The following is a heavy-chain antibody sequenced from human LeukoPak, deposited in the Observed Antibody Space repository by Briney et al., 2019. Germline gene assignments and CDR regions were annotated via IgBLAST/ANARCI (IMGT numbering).Heavy chain of an antibody. J-gene: IGHJ5*02. V-gene: IGHV4-34*01. CDR3: ARGRGRRFGELLSHWFDP. D-gene: IGHD3-10*01. CDR2: INHSGST. Sequence: SETLSLTGAVYGGSFSGYYWSWIRQPPGKGLEWIGEINHSGSTNYNPSLKSRVTISVDTSKNQFSLKLSSVTAADTAVYYCARGRGRRFGELLSHWFDPWGQGTLVTVSS. CDR1: GGSFSGYY.